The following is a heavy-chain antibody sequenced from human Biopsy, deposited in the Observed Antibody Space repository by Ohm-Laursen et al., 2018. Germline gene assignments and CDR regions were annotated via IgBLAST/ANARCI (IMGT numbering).Heavy chain of an antibody. Sequence: SLRLSCAASGFTFGDSAMHWVRQASGKGLEWFGRIRSKVNNYATAYAASVTGRFTISRDDSKNTAYLQMNSLKTEDTAVYYCTTYDNSGDYRDYWGQGTQVTVSS. V-gene: IGHV3-73*01. J-gene: IGHJ4*02. CDR2: IRSKVNNYAT. CDR1: GFTFGDSA. CDR3: TTYDNSGDYRDY. D-gene: IGHD4-23*01.